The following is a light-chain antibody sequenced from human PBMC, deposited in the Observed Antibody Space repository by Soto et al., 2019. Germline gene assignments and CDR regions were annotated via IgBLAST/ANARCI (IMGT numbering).Light chain of an antibody. CDR1: SSDVGAYNY. CDR2: DVT. Sequence: QSALTQPRSVSGSPGQSVTISCTGTSSDVGAYNYVSWYQQHPGKAPKFMIYDVTKRPSGVPDRFSGSKSGNTASLTISGLQAEDEADYYCCSYAGSHTWVFGGGTKLTVL. CDR3: CSYAGSHTWV. V-gene: IGLV2-11*01. J-gene: IGLJ3*02.